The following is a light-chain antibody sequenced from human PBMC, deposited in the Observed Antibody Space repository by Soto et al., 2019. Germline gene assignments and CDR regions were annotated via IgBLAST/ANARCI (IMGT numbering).Light chain of an antibody. Sequence: QSVLTQPPSASGTPGQRITISCSGSSSNIGSNAVNWYQHLPGTAPKLLIYNNNQRPSGVPDRFSGSKSGTSVSLAIGGLQSEDEADYYCAAWDGSLNGVVFGGGTKLTVL. CDR1: SSNIGSNA. CDR3: AAWDGSLNGVV. J-gene: IGLJ2*01. CDR2: NNN. V-gene: IGLV1-44*01.